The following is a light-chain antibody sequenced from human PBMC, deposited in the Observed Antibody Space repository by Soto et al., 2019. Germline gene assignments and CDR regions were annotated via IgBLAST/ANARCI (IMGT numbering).Light chain of an antibody. CDR3: QQYNNWPYT. CDR2: GAS. Sequence: MVLTQSPATLSVSPGERATLSCRASQSVSTKLAWYQQKPGQAPRLLIYGASTRATGIPARFTGSGAGTDVTLTISSLHSEDFAVYYCQQYNNWPYTFGPGTRVVIK. V-gene: IGKV3D-15*01. CDR1: QSVSTK. J-gene: IGKJ3*01.